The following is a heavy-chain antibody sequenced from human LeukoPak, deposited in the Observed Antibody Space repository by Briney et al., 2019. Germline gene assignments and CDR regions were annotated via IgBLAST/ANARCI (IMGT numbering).Heavy chain of an antibody. Sequence: SETLSLTCTVSGGSISSSSYYWGWIRQPPGKGLEWIGSIYYSGSTNYNPSLKSRVTISVDTSKNQFSLKLSSVTAADTAVYYCAREDYYGSNWFDPWGQGTLVTVSS. CDR2: IYYSGST. V-gene: IGHV4-39*07. CDR1: GGSISSSSYY. CDR3: AREDYYGSNWFDP. D-gene: IGHD3-10*01. J-gene: IGHJ5*02.